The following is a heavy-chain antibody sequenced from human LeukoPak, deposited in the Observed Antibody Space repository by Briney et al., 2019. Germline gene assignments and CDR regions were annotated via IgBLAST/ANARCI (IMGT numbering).Heavy chain of an antibody. CDR2: MNPNTGNT. Sequence: SVKVSCKASGYTFTSYDINWVRQATGQGLEWMGWMNPNTGNTGYVQKFQGRVTMTWNTSISTAYMELSSLRSEDTAVYYCAKKAGSGSYYNPFRFDPWGQGTLVTVSS. CDR1: GYTFTSYD. D-gene: IGHD3-10*01. V-gene: IGHV1-8*01. J-gene: IGHJ5*02. CDR3: AKKAGSGSYYNPFRFDP.